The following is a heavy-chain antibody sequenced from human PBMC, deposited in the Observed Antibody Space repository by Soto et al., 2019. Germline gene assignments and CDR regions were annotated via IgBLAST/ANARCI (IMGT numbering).Heavy chain of an antibody. V-gene: IGHV3-30-3*01. CDR1: EFTFSTYT. J-gene: IGHJ4*02. CDR2: ISYDGSNK. Sequence: QVQLVESGGGVVQPGRSLRLSCAASEFTFSTYTMQWVRQAPGKGLEWVAVISYDGSNKYYADSVKGRFTISRDNSYNTMYLHMNSLRAEDTAVYYCARESGGVAGATDYWGQGTLVTVSS. D-gene: IGHD6-19*01. CDR3: ARESGGVAGATDY.